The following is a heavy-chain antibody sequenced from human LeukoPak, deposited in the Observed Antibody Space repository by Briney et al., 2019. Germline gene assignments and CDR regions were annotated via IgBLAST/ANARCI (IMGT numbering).Heavy chain of an antibody. Sequence: PGGSLRLSCAASGFTFSDYYMSWIRQAPGKGLEWVSYISSSGSTIYYADSVKGRFTISRDNSKNTLYLQMNSLRAEDTAVYYCAKGRTLRPYYFGYWGQGTLVTVSS. CDR3: AKGRTLRPYYFGY. V-gene: IGHV3-11*01. CDR1: GFTFSDYY. CDR2: ISSSGSTI. D-gene: IGHD5-12*01. J-gene: IGHJ4*02.